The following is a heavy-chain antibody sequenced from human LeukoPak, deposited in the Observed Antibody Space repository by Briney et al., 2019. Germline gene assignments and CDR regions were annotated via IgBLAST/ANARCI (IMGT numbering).Heavy chain of an antibody. V-gene: IGHV4-34*01. D-gene: IGHD7-27*01. Sequence: SETLSLTCAVYGGSFSGYYWSWIRQPPGKGLEWIGEINHSGSTNYNPPLKSRVTISVDTSKNQFSLKLSSVTAADTAVYYCAKPLGNYWGQGTLVTVSS. CDR2: INHSGST. CDR3: AKPLGNY. CDR1: GGSFSGYY. J-gene: IGHJ4*02.